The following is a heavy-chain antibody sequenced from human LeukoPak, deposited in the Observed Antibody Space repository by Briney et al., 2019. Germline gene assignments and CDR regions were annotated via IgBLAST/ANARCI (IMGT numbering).Heavy chain of an antibody. V-gene: IGHV1-69*13. J-gene: IGHJ4*02. CDR3: ARSGGRQLALIDY. D-gene: IGHD6-6*01. Sequence: SVKVSCKASGGTFSSYAISWVRQAPGQGLEWMGGIIPIFGTANYAQKFQGRVTITADESTSTAYMELSSLRSEDTAVYYCARSGGRQLALIDYWGQGTLVTVSS. CDR2: IIPIFGTA. CDR1: GGTFSSYA.